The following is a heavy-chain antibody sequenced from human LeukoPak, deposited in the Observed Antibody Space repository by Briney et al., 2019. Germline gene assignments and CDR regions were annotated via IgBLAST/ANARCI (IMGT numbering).Heavy chain of an antibody. V-gene: IGHV3-23*01. Sequence: GGSLRLSCAASGFTFSSYGMSWVRQAPGKGLEWVSAISGSGGSTYYADSIKGRFTISRDSSKNMLNLQMNRLRAEDTAVYYCAKSPYFYNSGRYVDVWGKGTTVTVSS. J-gene: IGHJ6*03. D-gene: IGHD3-10*01. CDR1: GFTFSSYG. CDR3: AKSPYFYNSGRYVDV. CDR2: ISGSGGST.